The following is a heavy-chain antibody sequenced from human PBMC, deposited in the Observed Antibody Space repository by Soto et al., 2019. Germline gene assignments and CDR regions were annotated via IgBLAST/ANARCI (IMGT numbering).Heavy chain of an antibody. J-gene: IGHJ4*02. V-gene: IGHV3-11*01. Sequence: GGSLILSCASSGFTFSYYYMILIRPAPGKGLEWVSYISSSGSTIYYADSVKGRFTISRDNAKNSLYLQMNSLRAEDTAVYYCARDGITMVRGVEIGFDYWGQGTLVTVSS. CDR1: GFTFSYYY. D-gene: IGHD3-10*01. CDR2: ISSSGSTI. CDR3: ARDGITMVRGVEIGFDY.